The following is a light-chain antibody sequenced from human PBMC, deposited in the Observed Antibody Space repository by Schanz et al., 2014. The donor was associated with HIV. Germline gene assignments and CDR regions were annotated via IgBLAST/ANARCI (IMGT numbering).Light chain of an antibody. J-gene: IGLJ3*02. Sequence: QSALTQPASVSGSPGQSITIYCSGTSRDVGGHNYVSWYQQHPGKAPKLMIYEVIKRPSGVPDRFSGSKSGSTASLTVSGLQPEDEADYYCSSFAGSNIPWVFGGGTKLTVL. CDR3: SSFAGSNIPWV. CDR2: EVI. V-gene: IGLV2-8*01. CDR1: SRDVGGHNY.